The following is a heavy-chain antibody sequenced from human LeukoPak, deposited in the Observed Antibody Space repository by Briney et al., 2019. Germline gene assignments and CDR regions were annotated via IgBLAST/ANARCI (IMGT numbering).Heavy chain of an antibody. CDR2: IWYDGSNK. Sequence: GGSLRLSCAVSGFTSSNYGMHWVRQAPGKGLEWVAVIWYDGSNKYYADSVKGRITISRDNSKNTLYLQMNSLKTEDTAVYYCTTEVGDDDYWGQGTLVTVSS. CDR3: TTEVGDDDY. D-gene: IGHD1-26*01. V-gene: IGHV3-33*01. J-gene: IGHJ4*02. CDR1: GFTSSNYG.